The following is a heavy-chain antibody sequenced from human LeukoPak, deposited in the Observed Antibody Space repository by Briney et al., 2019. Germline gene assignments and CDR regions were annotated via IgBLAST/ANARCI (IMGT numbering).Heavy chain of an antibody. V-gene: IGHV3-7*01. CDR1: GFTFNNYW. Sequence: GGSLRLSCAASGFTFNNYWMSWVRQAPGKGLEWVANIKQDGSEKYYVDSVKGRFTISRDNAKNSLYLQMNSLRAEGTAVYYCARGRSKPHYDFWSGPYWGQGTLVTVSS. CDR3: ARGRSKPHYDFWSGPY. J-gene: IGHJ4*02. D-gene: IGHD3-3*01. CDR2: IKQDGSEK.